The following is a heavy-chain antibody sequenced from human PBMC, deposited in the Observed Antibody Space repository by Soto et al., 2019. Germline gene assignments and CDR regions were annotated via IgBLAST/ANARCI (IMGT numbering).Heavy chain of an antibody. J-gene: IGHJ5*02. CDR3: AKLSSNSKNRFAP. Sequence: EVQLLESGGGLVQPGGSLRLSCAVSRFTFSSYSFSWVRQPPGKGLEWIARISVSGANTHYADSVKGRFTVSRDNSKNTLYLQMNNLRAEDTAVYYCAKLSSNSKNRFAPWGQGTLVSVSS. CDR2: ISVSGANT. D-gene: IGHD3-3*02. CDR1: RFTFSSYS. V-gene: IGHV3-23*01.